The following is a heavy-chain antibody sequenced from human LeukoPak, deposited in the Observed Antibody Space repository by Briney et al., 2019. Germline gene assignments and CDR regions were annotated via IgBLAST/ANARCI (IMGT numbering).Heavy chain of an antibody. Sequence: GGSLRLSCAAPGFTFSSYDMHWVRHATGKGLEWVSAIGTAGDTYYPGSVKGRFTISRENAKNSLYLQMNSLRAGDTAVYYCARVGYYDSSGYYYEAFDIWGQGTMVTVSS. CDR1: GFTFSSYD. CDR2: IGTAGDT. J-gene: IGHJ3*02. D-gene: IGHD3-22*01. CDR3: ARVGYYDSSGYYYEAFDI. V-gene: IGHV3-13*01.